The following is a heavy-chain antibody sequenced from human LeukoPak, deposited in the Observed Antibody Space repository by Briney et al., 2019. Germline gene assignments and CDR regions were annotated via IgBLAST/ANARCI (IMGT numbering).Heavy chain of an antibody. V-gene: IGHV3-9*01. Sequence: GGSLRLSCAASGFIFDDYAMHWVRQAPGKGLEWVSGISWNSGSIGYADSVRGRFTISRDNSKNTLYLQMNSLRAEDTAVYYCAKVGPSRIAAAGTDYYYYYGMDVWGQGTTVTVSS. D-gene: IGHD6-13*01. CDR2: ISWNSGSI. CDR1: GFIFDDYA. J-gene: IGHJ6*02. CDR3: AKVGPSRIAAAGTDYYYYYGMDV.